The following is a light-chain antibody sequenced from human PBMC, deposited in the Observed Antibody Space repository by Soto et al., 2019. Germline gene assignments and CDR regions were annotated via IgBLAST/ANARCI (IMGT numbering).Light chain of an antibody. CDR1: QSVSSSY. CDR2: GAS. Sequence: EIVLTQSPGTLSLSPGERATLSCRASQSVSSSYLAWYQQKPGQAPRLLIYGASSRATGIPYRFSGSGSGTDFTLTISTLEPEDFAVYYCQQYGSSHEAFGGGTKVEIK. CDR3: QQYGSSHEA. V-gene: IGKV3-20*01. J-gene: IGKJ4*01.